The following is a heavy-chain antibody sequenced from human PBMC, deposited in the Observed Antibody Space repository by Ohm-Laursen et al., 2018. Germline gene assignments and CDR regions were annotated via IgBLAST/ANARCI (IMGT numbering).Heavy chain of an antibody. CDR2: IWYDGSNK. CDR3: ARSLVGDYGDYVRAFDI. J-gene: IGHJ3*02. V-gene: IGHV3-33*01. CDR1: GFTFSSYG. D-gene: IGHD4-17*01. Sequence: SLRLSCAASGFTFSSYGMHWVRQAPGKGLEWVAVIWYDGSNKYYADSVKGRFTISRDNSKNTLYLQMNSLRAEDTAVYYCARSLVGDYGDYVRAFDIWGQGTMVTVSS.